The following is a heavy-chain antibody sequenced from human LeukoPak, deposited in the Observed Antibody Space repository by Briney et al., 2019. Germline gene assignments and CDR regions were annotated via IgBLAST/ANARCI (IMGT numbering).Heavy chain of an antibody. V-gene: IGHV3-53*01. J-gene: IGHJ4*02. Sequence: PGGSLRLSCAASGFTVSSNYMSWVRQAPGKGLEWVSVIYSGGSTYYANSVKGRFTISRDNSKNTLYLQMHSLRAEDTAVYYCARDLTGVLDYWGQGTLVTVSS. CDR1: GFTVSSNY. D-gene: IGHD7-27*01. CDR3: ARDLTGVLDY. CDR2: IYSGGST.